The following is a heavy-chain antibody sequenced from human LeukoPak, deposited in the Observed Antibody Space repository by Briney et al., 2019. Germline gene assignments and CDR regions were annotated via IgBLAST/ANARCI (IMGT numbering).Heavy chain of an antibody. CDR1: GFTLSSYA. Sequence: GGSLRLSCAASGFTLSSYAMHWVRQPAGKGLEWVSAIGTAGDTFYPGSVKGRFTVSRENAKKSLFLQMNSLRAEDTAVYYCARQNTPHGNFDYWGQGTLVTVSS. V-gene: IGHV3-13*01. CDR3: ARQNTPHGNFDY. D-gene: IGHD1-26*01. J-gene: IGHJ4*02. CDR2: IGTAGDT.